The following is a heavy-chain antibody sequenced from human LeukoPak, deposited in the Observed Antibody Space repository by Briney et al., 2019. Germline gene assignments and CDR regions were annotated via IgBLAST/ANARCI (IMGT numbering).Heavy chain of an antibody. CDR2: ISSSSSYI. Sequence: GGSLRLSCAASGFTFSSYAMSWVRQAPGKGLEWVSSISSSSSYIYYADSVKGRFTISRDNAKNSLYLQMNSLRAEDTAVYYCARGLTRSGWQYYFDYWGQGTLVTVSS. V-gene: IGHV3-21*01. CDR1: GFTFSSYA. CDR3: ARGLTRSGWQYYFDY. J-gene: IGHJ4*02. D-gene: IGHD6-19*01.